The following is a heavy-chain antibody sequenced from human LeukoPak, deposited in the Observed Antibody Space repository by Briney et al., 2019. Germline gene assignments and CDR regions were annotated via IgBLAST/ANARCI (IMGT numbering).Heavy chain of an antibody. D-gene: IGHD6-13*01. CDR1: GFTFSSYA. CDR2: ISGSGGST. J-gene: IGHJ6*03. Sequence: PGGSLRLSCAASGFTFSSYAMSWVRQAPGKGLEWVSAISGSGGSTYYADSVKGRFTISRDNSKNTLYLQMNSLRAEDTAVYYCASKLAAPNYYYYYYMDVWGKGTTVTISS. V-gene: IGHV3-23*01. CDR3: ASKLAAPNYYYYYYMDV.